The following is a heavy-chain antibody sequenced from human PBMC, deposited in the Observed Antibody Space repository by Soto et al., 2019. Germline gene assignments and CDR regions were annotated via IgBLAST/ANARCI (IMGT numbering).Heavy chain of an antibody. V-gene: IGHV3-33*01. D-gene: IGHD2-8*01. CDR1: GFTFSTFA. CDR3: VRGSYCSNGVRHNLGWFGP. J-gene: IGHJ5*02. CDR2: IWSDGNDK. Sequence: QVQLVESGGGVVQPGRSLRLSCTASGFTFSTFALHWVRQAPGKGLEWVAIIWSDGNDKYYADSVKGRFTISSDNSKNTLSLQMNSLRAEDTAVYYCVRGSYCSNGVRHNLGWFGPWGQGPLVTVSS.